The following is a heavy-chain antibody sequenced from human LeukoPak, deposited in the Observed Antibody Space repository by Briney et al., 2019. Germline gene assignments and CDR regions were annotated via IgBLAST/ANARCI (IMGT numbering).Heavy chain of an antibody. V-gene: IGHV4-59*01. CDR1: GGSFSGYY. CDR3: ARGPLVLRYCSGGSCYYYYYGMDV. J-gene: IGHJ6*02. D-gene: IGHD2-15*01. Sequence: ETLSLTCAVYGGSFSGYYWSWIRQPPGKGLEWIGYIYYSGSTNYNPSLKSRVTISVDTSKNQFSLKLSSVTAADTAVYYCARGPLVLRYCSGGSCYYYYYGMDVWGQGTTVTVSS. CDR2: IYYSGST.